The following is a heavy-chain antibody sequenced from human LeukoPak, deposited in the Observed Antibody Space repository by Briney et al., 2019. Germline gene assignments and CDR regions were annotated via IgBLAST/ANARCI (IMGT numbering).Heavy chain of an antibody. V-gene: IGHV4-34*01. CDR3: ARGDIAARLQH. CDR1: GGSFSGYY. J-gene: IGHJ1*01. CDR2: INLRGST. Sequence: KPSETLSLTCAVYGGSFSGYYLTWIRQPPGKGLEWIGEINLRGSTNYNPSLKSRVTISVDSSKNQFSLKLSSVTAADTAVYYCARGDIAARLQHWGQGTLVTVSS. D-gene: IGHD6-6*01.